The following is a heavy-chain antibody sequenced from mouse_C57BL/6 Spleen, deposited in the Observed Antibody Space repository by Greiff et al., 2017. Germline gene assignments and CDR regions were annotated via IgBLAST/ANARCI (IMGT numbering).Heavy chain of an antibody. CDR3: ARDGNYGFDY. J-gene: IGHJ2*01. V-gene: IGHV3-6*01. CDR2: ISYDGSN. Sequence: EVKLMESGPGLVKPSQSLSLTCSVTGYSITSGYYWNWIRQFPGNKLEWMGYISYDGSNNYNPSLKNRISITRDTSKNQFFLKLNSVTTEDTATYYCARDGNYGFDYWGQGTTLTVSS. CDR1: GYSITSGYY. D-gene: IGHD2-1*01.